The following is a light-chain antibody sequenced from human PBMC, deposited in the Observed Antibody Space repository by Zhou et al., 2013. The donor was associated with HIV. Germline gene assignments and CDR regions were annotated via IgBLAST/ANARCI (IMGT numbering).Light chain of an antibody. CDR1: QSVSSY. CDR2: DAS. J-gene: IGKJ5*01. CDR3: QQRSNWPRT. Sequence: EIVLTQSPATLSLSPGERATLSCRASQSVSSYLAWYQQKPGQAPRLLIYDASNRATGIPARFSGSGSGTDFTLTISSLEPEDFAVYYCQQRSNWPRTFGQGTRTGRLN. V-gene: IGKV3-11*01.